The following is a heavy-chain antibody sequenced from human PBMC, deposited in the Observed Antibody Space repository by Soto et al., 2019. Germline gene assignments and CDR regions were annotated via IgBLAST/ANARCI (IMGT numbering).Heavy chain of an antibody. CDR1: GGSISSYH. Sequence: PSWTLSLTCTVSGGSISSYHGIGIRQPPGKGLEWIGYIYYSGSTNYNPSLKSRVTISVDTSKNQFSLKLSSVTAADTAVYYCARLIKRYDYEYFDYWGQGTLVTVSS. J-gene: IGHJ4*02. V-gene: IGHV4-59*01. CDR3: ARLIKRYDYEYFDY. D-gene: IGHD5-12*01. CDR2: IYYSGST.